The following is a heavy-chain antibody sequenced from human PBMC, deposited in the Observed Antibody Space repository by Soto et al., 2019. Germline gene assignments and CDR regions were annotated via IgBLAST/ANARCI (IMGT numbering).Heavy chain of an antibody. CDR1: GGSISSGGYY. V-gene: IGHV4-31*03. D-gene: IGHD3-22*01. CDR3: ARDGSMIVDSERATNWFDP. Sequence: SETLSLTCTVSGGSISSGGYYWSWIRQHPGKGLEWIGYIYYSGSTYYNPSLKSRVTISVDTSKNQFSLKLSSVTAADTAVYYCARDGSMIVDSERATNWFDPWGQGTLVTVSS. CDR2: IYYSGST. J-gene: IGHJ5*02.